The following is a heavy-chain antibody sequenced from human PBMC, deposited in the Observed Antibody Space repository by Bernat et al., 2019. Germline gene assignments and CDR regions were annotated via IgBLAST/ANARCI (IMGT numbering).Heavy chain of an antibody. CDR2: ISYDGSNK. Sequence: VQLVESGGGLVQPGGSLRLSCAASGFTVSSNYMSWVRQAPGKGLEWVAVISYDGSNKYYADSVKGRFTISRDNSKNTLYLQMNSLRVEDTAVYYCTRDLPGDGDFGMDYWGQGTLVTVSS. V-gene: IGHV3-30*01. CDR1: GFTVSSNY. CDR3: TRDLPGDGDFGMDY. D-gene: IGHD4-17*01. J-gene: IGHJ4*02.